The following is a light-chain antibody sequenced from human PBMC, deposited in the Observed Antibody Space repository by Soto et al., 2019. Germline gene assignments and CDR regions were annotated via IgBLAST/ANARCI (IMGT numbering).Light chain of an antibody. V-gene: IGLV1-51*01. J-gene: IGLJ2*01. Sequence: QSVLTQPPSVSAAPGQKVTISCSGSTSNIENNYVSCYQQLPVAAPKLLIYDNTERPSGIPDRFSGSKSGTSATLGITGLQPGDEGNYYCGTWDGSLSAGVFGGGTQLTVL. CDR1: TSNIENNY. CDR2: DNT. CDR3: GTWDGSLSAGV.